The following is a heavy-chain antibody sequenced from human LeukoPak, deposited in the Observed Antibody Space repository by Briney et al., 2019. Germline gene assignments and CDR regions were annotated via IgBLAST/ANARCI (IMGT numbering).Heavy chain of an antibody. V-gene: IGHV4-34*01. J-gene: IGHJ5*02. CDR3: ARRSPVAGTGWFDP. CDR2: INHSGST. Sequence: PGGSLRLSCAASEFTFSSYSMNWVRQAPGKGLEWIGEINHSGSTNYNPSLKSRVTISVDTSKNQFSLKLSSVTAADTAVYYCARRSPVAGTGWFDPWGQGTLVTVSS. CDR1: EFTFSSYS. D-gene: IGHD6-19*01.